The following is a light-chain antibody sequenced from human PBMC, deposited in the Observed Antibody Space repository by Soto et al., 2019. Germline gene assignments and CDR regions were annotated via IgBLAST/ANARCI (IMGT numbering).Light chain of an antibody. CDR3: QSFDSSDQV. Sequence: NFMLTQPHSVSESPGKTVTISCTRSSGSIASNYVQWYQQRPGSSPTTVIYEDNQRPSGVPDRFSGCIDSSSNSASLTISRLKTEDEADYYCQSFDSSDQVFGGGTKLTVL. V-gene: IGLV6-57*01. CDR2: EDN. J-gene: IGLJ3*02. CDR1: SGSIASNY.